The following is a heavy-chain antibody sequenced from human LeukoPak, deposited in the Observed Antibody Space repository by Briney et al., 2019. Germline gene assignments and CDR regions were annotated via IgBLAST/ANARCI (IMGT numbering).Heavy chain of an antibody. D-gene: IGHD3-22*01. CDR3: AGALYYNYYETRYFAY. Sequence: GGSLRLSCTASGFTVRSNYMFWVRQAPGKGLECVSVIYSDGSAYYADSVKGRFTISRDSSMNTLFLQMNSLRAEDTAMYYCAGALYYNYYETRYFAYWGQGTPVTVSS. V-gene: IGHV3-53*01. J-gene: IGHJ4*02. CDR2: IYSDGSA. CDR1: GFTVRSNY.